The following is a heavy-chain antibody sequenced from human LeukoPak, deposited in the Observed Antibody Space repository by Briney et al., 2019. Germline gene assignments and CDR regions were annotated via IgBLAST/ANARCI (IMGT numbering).Heavy chain of an antibody. CDR3: ARGEWELLWFDY. V-gene: IGHV4-34*01. D-gene: IGHD1-26*01. J-gene: IGHJ5*01. CDR2: INHSGST. CDR1: GGSFSGYY. Sequence: ASETLSLTCAVYGGSFSGYYWSWIRQPPGKGLEWIGEINHSGSTNYNPSLKSRVTISVDTSKNQFSLKLSSVTAAGTAVYYCARGEWELLWFDYWGQGTLVTVSS.